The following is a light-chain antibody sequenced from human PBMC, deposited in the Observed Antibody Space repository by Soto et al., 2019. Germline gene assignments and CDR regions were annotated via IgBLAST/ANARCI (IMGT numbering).Light chain of an antibody. CDR2: KAS. CDR1: QSISGW. J-gene: IGKJ1*01. V-gene: IGKV1-5*03. CDR3: QQDNSDSWT. Sequence: DIQMTQSPSTLSASVGDRVTITCRASQSISGWLDWYHQKPGKAPKLLIYKASTLESGVPSRFSGSGSGTEYTLTVSSLQPDDFATYYCQQDNSDSWTFGQGTKVEIK.